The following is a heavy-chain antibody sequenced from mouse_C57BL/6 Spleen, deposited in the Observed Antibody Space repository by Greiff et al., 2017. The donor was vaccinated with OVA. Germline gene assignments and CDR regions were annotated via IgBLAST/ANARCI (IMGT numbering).Heavy chain of an antibody. V-gene: IGHV1-15*01. CDR3: TRSSTVVATDYYAMDY. D-gene: IGHD1-1*01. Sequence: QVQLQQSGAELVRPGASVTLSCKASGYTFTDYEVHWVKQTPVHGLEWIGAIDPETGGTAYNQKFKGKAILTADKSSSTAYMELRSLTSEDSAVYYCTRSSTVVATDYYAMDYWGQGTSVTVSS. CDR2: IDPETGGT. CDR1: GYTFTDYE. J-gene: IGHJ4*01.